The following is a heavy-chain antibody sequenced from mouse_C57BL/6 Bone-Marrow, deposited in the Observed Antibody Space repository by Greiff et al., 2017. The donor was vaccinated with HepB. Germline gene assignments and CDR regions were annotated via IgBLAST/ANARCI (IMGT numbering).Heavy chain of an antibody. CDR1: GYSITSCYY. Sequence: EVKVEESGPGLVKPSQSLSLTCSATGYSITSCYYWDWIRQFPGNKLEWMGYISYDGSNNYNPSLKNQTSITRDTSKNQSFLKLNSVTTEDAATYYCASYGNYHYWGQGTTLTVSS. CDR3: ASYGNYHY. CDR2: ISYDGSN. J-gene: IGHJ2*01. V-gene: IGHV3-6*01. D-gene: IGHD2-1*01.